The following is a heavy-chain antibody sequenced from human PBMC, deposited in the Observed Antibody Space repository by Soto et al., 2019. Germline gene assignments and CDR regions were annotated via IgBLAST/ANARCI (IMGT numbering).Heavy chain of an antibody. CDR2: TYYRSKWYN. J-gene: IGHJ6*02. CDR3: ARDHSSGWYSPYYYGMDV. D-gene: IGHD6-19*01. Sequence: SQTLSLTCAISGDSVSSNSAAWNWIRQSPSRGLEWLGRTYYRSKWYNDYAVSVKSRITINPDTSKNQFSLQLNSVTPEDTAVYYCARDHSSGWYSPYYYGMDVWGQGTTVTSP. CDR1: GDSVSSNSAA. V-gene: IGHV6-1*01.